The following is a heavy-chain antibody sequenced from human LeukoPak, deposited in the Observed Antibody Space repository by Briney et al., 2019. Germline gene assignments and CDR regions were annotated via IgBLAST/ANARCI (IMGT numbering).Heavy chain of an antibody. CDR1: GGTFSSYA. D-gene: IGHD6-19*01. Sequence: ASVKVSCKASGGTFSSYAISWVRQAPGQGLEWMGWINPFNGNTNEAERFQGRVIMTTDTSTRTAYMELRSLRYDDTAVYYCARDYTSAEWLGFAFDVWGQGTLLSVSS. CDR3: ARDYTSAEWLGFAFDV. V-gene: IGHV1-18*01. CDR2: INPFNGNT. J-gene: IGHJ3*01.